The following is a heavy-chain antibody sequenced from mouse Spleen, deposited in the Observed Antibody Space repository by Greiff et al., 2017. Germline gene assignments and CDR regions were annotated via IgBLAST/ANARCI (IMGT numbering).Heavy chain of an antibody. J-gene: IGHJ4*01. D-gene: IGHD6-2*01. CDR2: IWSDGST. CDR3: ARHSLYAMDY. CDR1: GFSLTSYG. Sequence: VKLKETGPCLVAPSQSLSITCTVSGFSLTSYGVHWVRQPPGKGLEWLVVIWSDGSTNYNSALKSRLSISKDNSKSQVFLKMNSLQTDDTAMYYCARHSLYAMDYWGQGTSVTVSS. V-gene: IGHV2-6-1*01.